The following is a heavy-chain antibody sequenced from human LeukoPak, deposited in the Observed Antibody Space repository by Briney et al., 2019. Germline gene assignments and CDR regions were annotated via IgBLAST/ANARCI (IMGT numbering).Heavy chain of an antibody. CDR3: ARLDCTACWIDP. CDR1: GYTFTDHW. V-gene: IGHV5-51*01. D-gene: IGHD2-8*01. Sequence: GESLKIYCKGSGYTFTDHWIGWVRQMSGKGLEWMGIIRPGDSDTRYSPSFQGRVTISADKSVSTAYLQWNSLEASDTGMYFCARLDCTACWIDPWGQGTLVTVSS. CDR2: IRPGDSDT. J-gene: IGHJ5*02.